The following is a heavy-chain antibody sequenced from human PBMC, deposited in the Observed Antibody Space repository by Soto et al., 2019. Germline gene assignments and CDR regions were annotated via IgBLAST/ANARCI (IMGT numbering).Heavy chain of an antibody. CDR1: GYTLTELS. J-gene: IGHJ3*02. CDR2: FDPEDGET. V-gene: IGHV1-24*01. Sequence: ASVKVSCKVSGYTLTELSMHWVRQAPGKGLEWMGGFDPEDGETIYAQKFQGRVTMTEDTSTDTAYMELSSLRSEDTAVYYCATQREYSGYDIPLVFDIWGQGTMVTVSS. D-gene: IGHD5-12*01. CDR3: ATQREYSGYDIPLVFDI.